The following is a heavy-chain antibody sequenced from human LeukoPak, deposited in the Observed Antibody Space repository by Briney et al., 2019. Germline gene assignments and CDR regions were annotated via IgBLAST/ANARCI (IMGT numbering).Heavy chain of an antibody. Sequence: PGGSLRLSCAAWIFILTLYTMNCVRQAPGKGLEWISYISPSGSTIYYSDSVKGRFTLSRDNAKNSLHLQMNSLRDEDTAIYYCVRDRNCYDRRDYYQHSLPWGQGTLVTVSS. J-gene: IGHJ5*02. V-gene: IGHV3-48*02. CDR3: VRDRNCYDRRDYYQHSLP. D-gene: IGHD3-22*01. CDR1: IFILTLYT. CDR2: ISPSGSTI.